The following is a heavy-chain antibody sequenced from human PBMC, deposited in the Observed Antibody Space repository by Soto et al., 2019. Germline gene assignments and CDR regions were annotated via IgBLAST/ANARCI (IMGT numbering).Heavy chain of an antibody. Sequence: PGGSLRLSCAASGFNFSSYGMHWVRQAPGKGLEWVAVISYDGSNKYYADSVKGRFTISRDNSKNTLYLQMNSLRAEDTAVYYCAKDQFGESNPYYYYGMDVWGQGTTVTVSS. V-gene: IGHV3-30*18. J-gene: IGHJ6*02. D-gene: IGHD3-10*01. CDR3: AKDQFGESNPYYYYGMDV. CDR2: ISYDGSNK. CDR1: GFNFSSYG.